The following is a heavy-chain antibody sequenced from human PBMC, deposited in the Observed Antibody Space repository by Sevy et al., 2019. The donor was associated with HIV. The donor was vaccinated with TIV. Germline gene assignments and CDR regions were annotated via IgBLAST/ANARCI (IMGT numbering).Heavy chain of an antibody. Sequence: GGSLRLSCAASGFTFSSYGMSWVRQAPGKGLEWVAGITDSGGTTYYADSVKGRFTISRDNSKNTLSLQMNSLRAEDTAIYYRAKDSGWTHVYWGQGTLVTVSS. CDR2: ITDSGGTT. V-gene: IGHV3-23*01. D-gene: IGHD6-19*01. CDR1: GFTFSSYG. J-gene: IGHJ4*02. CDR3: AKDSGWTHVY.